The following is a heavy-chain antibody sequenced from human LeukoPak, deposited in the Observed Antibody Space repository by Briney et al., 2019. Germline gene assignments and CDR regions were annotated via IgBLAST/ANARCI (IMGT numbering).Heavy chain of an antibody. Sequence: PSETLSLTCTVSGGSISSSSYYWGWIRQPPGKGLEWIGSIYYSGSTYYNPSLKSRVTISVDTSKNQFSLKLSSVTAADTAVYYCASPAVDYYDSSGEEVWFDPWGQGTLVTVSS. CDR3: ASPAVDYYDSSGEEVWFDP. J-gene: IGHJ5*02. CDR2: IYYSGST. D-gene: IGHD3-22*01. V-gene: IGHV4-39*01. CDR1: GGSISSSSYY.